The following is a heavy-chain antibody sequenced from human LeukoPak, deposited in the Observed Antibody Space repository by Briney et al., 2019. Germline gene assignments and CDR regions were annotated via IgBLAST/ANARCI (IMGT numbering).Heavy chain of an antibody. CDR1: GFIFSNYA. CDR3: ARDGWATSDY. V-gene: IGHV3-23*01. Sequence: PGGSLRLSCAASGFIFSNYAMSWVRQAPGKGLEWVSAISGSGGSTYYAISVKGRFTVSRDNSNNALYLQMNSLRAEDTAVYYCARDGWATSDYWGQGTLVTVSS. D-gene: IGHD3-10*01. J-gene: IGHJ4*02. CDR2: ISGSGGST.